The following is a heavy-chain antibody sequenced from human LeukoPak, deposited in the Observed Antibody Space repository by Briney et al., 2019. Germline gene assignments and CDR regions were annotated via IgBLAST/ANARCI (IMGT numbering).Heavy chain of an antibody. V-gene: IGHV4-4*07. CDR2: IYTSGST. CDR1: GGSISSYY. CDR3: ATMTTVTSYYYYYMDV. D-gene: IGHD4-17*01. Sequence: SETLSLTCTVSGGSISSYYWSWIRQPAGKALEWIVRIYTSGSTNYNPSLKSRVTISVDKSKNQFSLKLSSVTAADTAVYYCATMTTVTSYYYYYMDVWGKGTTVTVSS. J-gene: IGHJ6*03.